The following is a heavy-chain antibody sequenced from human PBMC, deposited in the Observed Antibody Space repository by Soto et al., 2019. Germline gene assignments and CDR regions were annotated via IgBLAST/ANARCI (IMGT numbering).Heavy chain of an antibody. Sequence: QVQLVESGGGGVQPGRSLRLSCATSGFTFSSFVMRWVRQAPGKGLEWVAVIYHDGSNKYYADSVKGRFTISRDNSKSTLYLQMNSLRAEDTAVYYCASRVGAVDYWGQGTLVTVSS. D-gene: IGHD3-16*01. CDR1: GFTFSSFV. V-gene: IGHV3-33*01. CDR3: ASRVGAVDY. CDR2: IYHDGSNK. J-gene: IGHJ4*02.